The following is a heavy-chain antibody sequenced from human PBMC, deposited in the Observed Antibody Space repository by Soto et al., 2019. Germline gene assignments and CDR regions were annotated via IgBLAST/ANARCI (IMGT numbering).Heavy chain of an antibody. D-gene: IGHD2-15*01. J-gene: IGHJ4*02. CDR1: GYTFTSYG. CDR2: ISAYNGNT. V-gene: IGHV1-18*01. CDR3: ASGPSVPVVVADYYFDY. Sequence: QVQLVQSGAEVKKPGASVKVSCQASGYTFTSYGISWVRQAPGQGLEWMGWISAYNGNTNYAQKLQGRVTMTTDTPTSTAYMELRRVRSDDTAVYYCASGPSVPVVVADYYFDYWGQGTLGTVSS.